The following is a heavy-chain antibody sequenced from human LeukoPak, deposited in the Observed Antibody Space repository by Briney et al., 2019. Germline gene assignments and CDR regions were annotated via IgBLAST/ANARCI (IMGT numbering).Heavy chain of an antibody. V-gene: IGHV3-74*01. CDR3: ARDLGKKGYRWFDS. CDR2: INADGGGS. CDR1: GFTFSDYW. D-gene: IGHD7-27*01. Sequence: GGSLRLSCEVSGFTFSDYWMHWVRHAPGKGLMCVSHINADGGGSSYADSVKGRFTISRDNRKKTLYLQMNSLRVDDTAVYYCARDLGKKGYRWFDSWSQGTLVIASS. J-gene: IGHJ5*01.